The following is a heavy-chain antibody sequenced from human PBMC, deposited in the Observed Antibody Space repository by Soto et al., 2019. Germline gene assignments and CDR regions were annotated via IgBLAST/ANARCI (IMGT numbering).Heavy chain of an antibody. CDR2: IHYSGIT. CDR1: GGPISSYY. V-gene: IGHV4-59*08. J-gene: IGHJ6*02. D-gene: IGHD3-3*01. Sequence: PSETLSLTCTVSGGPISSYYWTWIRQPPGKGLEWIGYIHYSGITTYNPSLKSRVTISIDTSKNQFSLKLSSVTAADTAVYYCARHGLGDDFWSGYYGSDYYYGMDVWGQGTTVTVSS. CDR3: ARHGLGDDFWSGYYGSDYYYGMDV.